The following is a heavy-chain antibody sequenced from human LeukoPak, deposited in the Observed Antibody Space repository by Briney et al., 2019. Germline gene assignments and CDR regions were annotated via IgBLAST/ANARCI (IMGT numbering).Heavy chain of an antibody. D-gene: IGHD6-13*01. CDR2: IIPIFGTA. CDR1: GGTFSSYA. V-gene: IGHV1-69*13. Sequence: GASVKVSCKASGGTFSSYAISWVRQAPGQGLEWMGGIIPIFGTANYAQKFQGRVTITADESTSTAYMELSSLRSEDTAVYYCARVSLRETAAGPSFPFHQTFDYWGQGTLVTVSS. J-gene: IGHJ4*02. CDR3: ARVSLRETAAGPSFPFHQTFDY.